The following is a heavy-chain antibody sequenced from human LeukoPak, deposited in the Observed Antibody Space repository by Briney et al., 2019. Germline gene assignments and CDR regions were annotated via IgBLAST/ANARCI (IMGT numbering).Heavy chain of an antibody. J-gene: IGHJ4*02. V-gene: IGHV1-8*03. Sequence: ASVKVSCKASGYTFTSYDINWVRQATGQGLEWMGWMNPNSGNTGYAQKFQGRVTITRNTSISTAYMELSSLRSGDKAVYYCARVGQQLTIDYWRQGTLVTVFS. D-gene: IGHD6-13*01. CDR3: ARVGQQLTIDY. CDR1: GYTFTSYD. CDR2: MNPNSGNT.